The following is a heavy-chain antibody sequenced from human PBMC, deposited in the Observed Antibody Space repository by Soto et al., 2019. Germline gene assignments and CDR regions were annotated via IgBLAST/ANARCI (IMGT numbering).Heavy chain of an antibody. CDR2: IDPRSGGT. CDR3: ATDDYGIFPY. V-gene: IGHV1-2*02. Sequence: HVQLVQSGTEVKKPGASVRVSCMVSGYPFTTYYIHWVRQAPGQGLAWMGWIDPRSGGTVYEQKFQGSVTMTRDTSISTVYMDLSGLTSDDTALYYCATDDYGIFPYWGQGSLVTVSS. J-gene: IGHJ4*02. CDR1: GYPFTTYY. D-gene: IGHD3-10*01.